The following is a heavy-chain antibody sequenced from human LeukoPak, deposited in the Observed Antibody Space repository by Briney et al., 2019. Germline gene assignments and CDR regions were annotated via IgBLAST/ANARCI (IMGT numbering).Heavy chain of an antibody. V-gene: IGHV3-30*18. D-gene: IGHD2-2*01. J-gene: IGHJ4*02. Sequence: GGSLRLSCAASGFTFRSYGMHWVRHAPGKGLERVALISYDGIKKYYADSVKGRFTISRDNSKNTLYLQKNSLTAEDTAVYYCAKDPSLDCSSTTCYVDYWGQGTLVTVSS. CDR3: AKDPSLDCSSTTCYVDY. CDR1: GFTFRSYG. CDR2: ISYDGIKK.